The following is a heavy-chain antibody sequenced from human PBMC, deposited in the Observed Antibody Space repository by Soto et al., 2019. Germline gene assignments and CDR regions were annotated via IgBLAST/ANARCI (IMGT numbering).Heavy chain of an antibody. CDR3: ARGVYGSFDY. J-gene: IGHJ4*02. CDR1: GGTFSSYT. D-gene: IGHD2-8*01. Sequence: QVQLVQSGAEVKKPGSSVKVSCKASGGTFSSYTISWVRQAPGQGLEWMGRIIPILGIANYAQKFQGRVTTTADKSTSTAYMELSSLRSEDTVVYYCARGVYGSFDYWGQGTLVTVSS. CDR2: IIPILGIA. V-gene: IGHV1-69*02.